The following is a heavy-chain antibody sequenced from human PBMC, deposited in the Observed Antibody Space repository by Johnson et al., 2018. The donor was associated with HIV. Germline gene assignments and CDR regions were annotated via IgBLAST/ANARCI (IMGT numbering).Heavy chain of an antibody. D-gene: IGHD2-15*01. J-gene: IGHJ3*02. CDR1: GFAFSNAW. V-gene: IGHV3-15*01. CDR3: STNSGKPKDRSTWRDSFDI. CDR2: IKSETDGGTP. Sequence: VQLVEFGGGLVKPGGSLRVSCAASGFAFSNAWMNWVRQAPGKGLEWVGRIKSETDGGTPDYPASVKGRFTISRDDSKNTLYLQMNSLKIEDTAVYYCSTNSGKPKDRSTWRDSFDIWGQGTMVTVSS.